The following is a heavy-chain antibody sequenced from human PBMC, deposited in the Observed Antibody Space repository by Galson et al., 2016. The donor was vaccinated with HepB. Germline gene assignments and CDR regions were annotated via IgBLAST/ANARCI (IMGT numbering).Heavy chain of an antibody. D-gene: IGHD3-10*01. V-gene: IGHV4-61*01. CDR1: GDSVSSGSDY. CDR2: IHYSETT. J-gene: IGHJ3*01. CDR3: ARWSLWFEGLFYAFEL. Sequence: ETLSLTCTVSGDSVSSGSDYWSWIRQPPGRGREWIGYIHYSETTNYNPSLKSRVTISVDTSKNEFSLKLSSVTAADPAVYYCARWSLWFEGLFYAFELWGPGTMVTVSS.